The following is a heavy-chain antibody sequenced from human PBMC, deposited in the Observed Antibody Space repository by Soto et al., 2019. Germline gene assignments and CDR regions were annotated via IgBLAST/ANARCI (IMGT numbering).Heavy chain of an antibody. CDR1: GGSFNAYY. J-gene: IGHJ4*02. D-gene: IGHD3-10*01. V-gene: IGHV4-34*02. Sequence: QVQLQQWGAGLLKPSETLSLSCAVYGGSFNAYYWSWIRQPPGKGLEWIGEINHGGSTNYNPSLKSRVTLSLDTPKKQFSLKLNSVTAADTAVYYCARGYGSGSYWAYWGQGTLVTVSS. CDR2: INHGGST. CDR3: ARGYGSGSYWAY.